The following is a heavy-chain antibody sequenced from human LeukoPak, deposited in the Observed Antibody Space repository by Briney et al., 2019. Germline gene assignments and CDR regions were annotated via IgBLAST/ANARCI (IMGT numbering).Heavy chain of an antibody. J-gene: IGHJ3*02. CDR1: GGSFSGYY. Sequence: SETLSLTCAVYGGSFSGYYWSWIRQPPGKGLEWIGHISHNGIATYNPSLKSRVTILVDPSTIHYSLLLTSVTAADTAVYYCARIREDAFDIWGQGRMVSVSS. D-gene: IGHD3-10*01. V-gene: IGHV4-34*01. CDR2: ISHNGIA. CDR3: ARIREDAFDI.